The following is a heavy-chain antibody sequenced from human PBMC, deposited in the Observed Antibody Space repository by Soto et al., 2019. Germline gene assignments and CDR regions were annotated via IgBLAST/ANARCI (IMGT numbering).Heavy chain of an antibody. D-gene: IGHD5-18*01. J-gene: IGHJ6*02. CDR1: GGSISSSNW. CDR3: ARLKGYSYGPFYYYYGMDV. Sequence: PSETLSLTCAVSGGSISSSNWWSWVRQPPGKGLEWIGYIYYSGSTNYNPSLKSRVTISVDTSKNQFSLKLSSVTAADTAVYYCARLKGYSYGPFYYYYGMDVWGQGTTVTVSS. CDR2: IYYSGST. V-gene: IGHV4-4*02.